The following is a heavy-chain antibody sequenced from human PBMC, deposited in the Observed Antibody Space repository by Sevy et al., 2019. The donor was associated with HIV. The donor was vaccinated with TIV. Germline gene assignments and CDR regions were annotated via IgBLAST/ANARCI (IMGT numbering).Heavy chain of an antibody. CDR2: ISAYNGNT. CDR3: ARDPQLRYFDWLSTRGWWFDP. Sequence: ASVKVSCKASGYTFTSYGISWVRQAPGQGLEWMGWISAYNGNTNYAQKLHGRVTMTTDTSTSTAYMELRSLRSDDTAVYYCARDPQLRYFDWLSTRGWWFDPWGQGTLVTVSS. V-gene: IGHV1-18*01. J-gene: IGHJ5*02. D-gene: IGHD3-9*01. CDR1: GYTFTSYG.